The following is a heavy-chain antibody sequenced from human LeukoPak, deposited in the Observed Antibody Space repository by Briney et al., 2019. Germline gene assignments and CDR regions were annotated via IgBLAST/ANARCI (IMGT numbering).Heavy chain of an antibody. CDR3: ARDRGDYAPGWIVYYGMDV. CDR1: GFTFSSYA. Sequence: GGSLRLSCAASGFTFSSYAMHWVRQAPGKGLEWVAVISYDGSNKYYADSVKGRFTISRDNSKNTLYLQMNSLRAEDTAVYYCARDRGDYAPGWIVYYGMDVWGQGTTVTVSS. V-gene: IGHV3-30*04. J-gene: IGHJ6*02. D-gene: IGHD4-17*01. CDR2: ISYDGSNK.